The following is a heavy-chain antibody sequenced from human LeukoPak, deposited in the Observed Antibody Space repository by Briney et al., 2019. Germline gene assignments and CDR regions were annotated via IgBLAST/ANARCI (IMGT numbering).Heavy chain of an antibody. Sequence: GGSLRLSCAASGFTVSSNYMSWVRQAPGKGLEWVSIIYSGGSTYYADSVKGRFTISRDNSKNTLYLQMNSLRAEDTAVYYCARHFYVAATGTPHYYYYGMDVWGQGTTVTVSS. V-gene: IGHV3-66*04. J-gene: IGHJ6*02. CDR2: IYSGGST. CDR3: ARHFYVAATGTPHYYYYGMDV. CDR1: GFTVSSNY. D-gene: IGHD6-13*01.